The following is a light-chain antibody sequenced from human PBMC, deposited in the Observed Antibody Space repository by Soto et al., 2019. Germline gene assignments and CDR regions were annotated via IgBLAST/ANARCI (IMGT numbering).Light chain of an antibody. CDR2: GAS. J-gene: IGKJ1*01. CDR3: QHYSVWPPT. V-gene: IGKV3-15*01. CDR1: ESVGNN. Sequence: EIVMTQSPGTLSVSPGEGVSLSCRASESVGNNLAWHQQKPGQAPRLVIYGASTRAPGVPARFSGSGSGTDFTLTISSLQSEDFAVYYCQHYSVWPPTFGRGTKVDIK.